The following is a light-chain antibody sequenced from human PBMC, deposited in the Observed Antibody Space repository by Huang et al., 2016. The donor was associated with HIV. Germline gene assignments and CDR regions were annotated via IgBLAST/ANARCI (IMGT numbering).Light chain of an antibody. CDR1: QSVNSD. V-gene: IGKV3-15*01. J-gene: IGKJ4*01. Sequence: EIEMTQSPAILSVSPGERATLSCRASQSVNSDLAWYLQKPGQAPRLLIYGASTRVIGIPDKFNGTGSGTEFSLSISNLQSDDFGVYYCQQYNDWPPLTFGGGTKVEI. CDR2: GAS. CDR3: QQYNDWPPLT.